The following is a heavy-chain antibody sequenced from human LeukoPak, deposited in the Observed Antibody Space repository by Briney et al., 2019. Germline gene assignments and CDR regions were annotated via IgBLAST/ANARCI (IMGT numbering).Heavy chain of an antibody. J-gene: IGHJ4*02. CDR2: IYHSGST. V-gene: IGHV4-4*02. Sequence: SGTLSLTCGVSGGSISNSNWWTWVRQPPGQGLGWIGEIYHSGSTNYNPSLKSRVTISIDKSKNQFSLNLSSVTAADTAVYYCARGRGYTDYWGQGTLVTVSS. CDR1: GGSISNSNW. D-gene: IGHD5-18*01. CDR3: ARGRGYTDY.